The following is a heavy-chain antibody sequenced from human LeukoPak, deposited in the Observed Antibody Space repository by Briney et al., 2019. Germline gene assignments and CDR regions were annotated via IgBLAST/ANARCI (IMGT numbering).Heavy chain of an antibody. CDR1: GGAYRGYY. D-gene: IGHD1-7*01. CDR3: ARVRPGTGNYYFDL. Sequence: KPAETLSLTCAVYGGAYRGYYWSWVRQPPGKGLEWICEIHYSGATNYNPTLKSRATILGDTSKNKISLKLTSVTAADTDLYYCARVRPGTGNYYFDLWGRGTLVTVSS. CDR2: IHYSGAT. J-gene: IGHJ2*01. V-gene: IGHV4-34*01.